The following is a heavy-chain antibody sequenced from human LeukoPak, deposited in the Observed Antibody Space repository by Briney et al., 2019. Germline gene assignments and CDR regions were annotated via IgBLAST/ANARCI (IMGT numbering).Heavy chain of an antibody. D-gene: IGHD6-19*01. CDR1: GITVSSNY. CDR3: ARDPPGIRVPGV. J-gene: IGHJ4*02. V-gene: IGHV3-53*01. CDR2: LYSGGTT. Sequence: GGSLRLSCAASGITVSSNYMPWVRQAPGKGREWVSVLYSGGTTYYADSVKGRFTISRDNSKNTLYLQMDSLRVEDTAVYYCARDPPGIRVPGVWGQGTLVTVSS.